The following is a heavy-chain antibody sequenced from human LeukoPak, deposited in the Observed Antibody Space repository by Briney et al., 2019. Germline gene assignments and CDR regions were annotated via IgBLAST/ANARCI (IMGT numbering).Heavy chain of an antibody. CDR1: GGSISSYF. Sequence: SETLSLTCTVSGGSISSYFWSWIRQPPGKGLEWIGYIYYSGSTNYNPSLKSRVTISVDTSKNQFSLKLSSVTAADTAVYYCAGVEYSSGWYVYWGQGTLVTVSS. J-gene: IGHJ4*02. V-gene: IGHV4-59*01. D-gene: IGHD6-19*01. CDR3: AGVEYSSGWYVY. CDR2: IYYSGST.